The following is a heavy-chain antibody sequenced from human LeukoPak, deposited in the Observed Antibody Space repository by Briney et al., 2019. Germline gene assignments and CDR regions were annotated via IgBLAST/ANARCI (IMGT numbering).Heavy chain of an antibody. Sequence: SETLSLNCTVSGGSISNSYWIWIRQAAGKGLGWIGRIYTTGGTNYNPSLKGGVTISVDTSKNHFSLKLNSVTAADTAVYYCARRCPSSWCFDYWGQGTLVSVSS. D-gene: IGHD6-13*01. CDR1: GGSISNSY. CDR2: IYTTGGT. CDR3: ARRCPSSWCFDY. J-gene: IGHJ4*02. V-gene: IGHV4-4*07.